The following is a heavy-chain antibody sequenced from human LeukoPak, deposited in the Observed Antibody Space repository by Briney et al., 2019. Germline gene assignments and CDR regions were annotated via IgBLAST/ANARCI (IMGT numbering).Heavy chain of an antibody. J-gene: IGHJ4*02. D-gene: IGHD6-19*01. CDR3: AREGRPVSGTPLDS. CDR1: GGSVSSGSSY. Sequence: SETLSLTCSVSGGSVSSGSSYWTWIRQPPGQGLELLGHIYFTGSTTYNPSLKGRINISVDTSKNQFSLTMTSVTAADTAVYYCAREGRPVSGTPLDSWGQRTLVTVSS. V-gene: IGHV4-61*01. CDR2: IYFTGST.